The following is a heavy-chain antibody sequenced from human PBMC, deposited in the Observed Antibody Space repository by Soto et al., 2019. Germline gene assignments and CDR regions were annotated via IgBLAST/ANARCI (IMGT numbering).Heavy chain of an antibody. CDR2: ARNKAKGYST. J-gene: IGHJ5*02. V-gene: IGHV3-72*01. D-gene: IGHD1-26*01. CDR1: GLTFGDHY. Sequence: EVQLVESGGGLVQPGGSLTLSCAVSGLTFGDHYMEWVRQAPGKGLEWVARARNKAKGYSTDFAASVNGRFTISRDESKKSLNLQMNSLMTEDTAVYYCSIVEGAWGQGTLVIVSS. CDR3: SIVEGA.